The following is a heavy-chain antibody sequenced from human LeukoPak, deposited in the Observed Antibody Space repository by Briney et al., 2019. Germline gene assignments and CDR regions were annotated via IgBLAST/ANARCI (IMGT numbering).Heavy chain of an antibody. V-gene: IGHV4-59*08. J-gene: IGHJ5*02. Sequence: SKTLSLTCTVSGGSISSYYWSWIRQPPGKGLEWIGYIYYSGSTNYNPSLKSRVTISVDTSKNQFSLKLSSVTAADTAVYYCARHPNVVTYYYGSGSYSFDPWGQGTLVTVSS. CDR1: GGSISSYY. D-gene: IGHD3-10*01. CDR3: ARHPNVVTYYYGSGSYSFDP. CDR2: IYYSGST.